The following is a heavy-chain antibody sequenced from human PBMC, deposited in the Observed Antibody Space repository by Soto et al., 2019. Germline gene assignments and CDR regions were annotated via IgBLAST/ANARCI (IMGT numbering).Heavy chain of an antibody. CDR3: AKEQLYIRGVIHNWFDP. J-gene: IGHJ5*02. CDR1: GLTFSSYA. V-gene: IGHV3-23*01. Sequence: EVQLLESGGGLIQPGGSLRLSCAASGLTFSSYAMSWVRQAPGKGLEWVSAISGSGGSTYYADSVKGRFTISRDNSNNTLYLQMTSLRAEDTAVYYCAKEQLYIRGVIHNWFDPWGQGTLVTVSS. CDR2: ISGSGGST. D-gene: IGHD3-10*02.